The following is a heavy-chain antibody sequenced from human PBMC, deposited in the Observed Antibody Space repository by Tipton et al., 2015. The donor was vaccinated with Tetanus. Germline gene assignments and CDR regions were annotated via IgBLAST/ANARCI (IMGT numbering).Heavy chain of an antibody. V-gene: IGHV1-18*01. CDR3: GRGGSHFDY. CDR1: GGTFTNYA. D-gene: IGHD1-26*01. Sequence: QVQLVQSGAEMKKPGSSVKVSCKASGGTFTNYALSWVRQAPGQGLEWMGWDSGHSGNTVSARKVQSRVTMTTDTSTNTAYLELGRLRSDDEALYYCGRGGSHFDYWGQGTLVAVSS. CDR2: DSGHSGNT. J-gene: IGHJ4*02.